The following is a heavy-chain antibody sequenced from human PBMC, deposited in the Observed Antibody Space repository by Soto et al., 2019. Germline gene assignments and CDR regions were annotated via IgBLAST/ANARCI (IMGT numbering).Heavy chain of an antibody. Sequence: EVQLVESGGGLVQPGRSLRLSCAASGFTFDDYAMHWVRQAPGKGLEWVSGISWNSGSIGYADSVKGRFTISRDNXRNLPYIQMNSLRAEETDLYYCAKASRGYSSSWYEYWGQGTLVTVSS. D-gene: IGHD6-13*01. CDR3: AKASRGYSSSWYEY. J-gene: IGHJ4*02. V-gene: IGHV3-9*01. CDR1: GFTFDDYA. CDR2: ISWNSGSI.